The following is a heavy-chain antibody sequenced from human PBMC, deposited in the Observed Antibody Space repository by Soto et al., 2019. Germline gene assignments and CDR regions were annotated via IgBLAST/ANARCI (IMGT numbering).Heavy chain of an antibody. Sequence: GGSLRLSCAASGFTFSSYGMHWVRQAPGKGLEWVAVISYDGSNKYYADSMKGRFTISRDNSKNTLYLQMNSLRAEDTAVYYCAKDQYPGVYYDSSGHDYWGQGTLVTVSS. D-gene: IGHD3-22*01. CDR2: ISYDGSNK. CDR1: GFTFSSYG. J-gene: IGHJ4*02. V-gene: IGHV3-30*18. CDR3: AKDQYPGVYYDSSGHDY.